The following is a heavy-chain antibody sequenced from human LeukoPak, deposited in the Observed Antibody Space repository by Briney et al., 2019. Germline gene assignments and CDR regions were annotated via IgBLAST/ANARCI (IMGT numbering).Heavy chain of an antibody. V-gene: IGHV3-30*18. J-gene: IGHJ4*02. CDR2: ISYDGSNK. D-gene: IGHD5-18*01. CDR3: AKGAHTAEN. Sequence: PGRSLRLSCAASGFTFSSYGMHWVRQAPGKGLEWVAVISYDGSNKYYADSVKGRFTISRDNSKNTLYLQMNSLRAEDTAVYYCAKGAHTAENWGQGTLVTASS. CDR1: GFTFSSYG.